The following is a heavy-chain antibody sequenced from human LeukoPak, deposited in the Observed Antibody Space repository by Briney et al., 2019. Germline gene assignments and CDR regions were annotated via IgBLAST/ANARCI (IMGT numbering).Heavy chain of an antibody. J-gene: IGHJ4*02. CDR3: ATFYGDRDY. CDR2: IYYSGST. V-gene: IGHV4-39*01. CDR1: GGSISSSSYY. Sequence: SETLSLTCTVSGGSISSSSYYWGWIRQPPGKGLEWIGSIYYSGSTYYNPSLKSRVTISVDTSKNQFSLKLSSVTAADTAVYYCATFYGDRDYWGQETLVTVSS. D-gene: IGHD4-17*01.